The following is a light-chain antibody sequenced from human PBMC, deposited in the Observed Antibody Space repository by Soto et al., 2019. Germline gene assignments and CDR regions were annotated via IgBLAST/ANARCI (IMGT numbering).Light chain of an antibody. J-gene: IGLJ1*01. CDR3: SSYTSSSTEV. Sequence: QSVLTQPASVSGSPGQSITISCTGTSSDVGGYNYVSWYQQHPGKAPKLMIYEVSNRPSGVSNRFSGSKSGNTASLTISGLQPEDEADYYCSSYTSSSTEVFGTGTKVTVL. CDR2: EVS. CDR1: SSDVGGYNY. V-gene: IGLV2-14*01.